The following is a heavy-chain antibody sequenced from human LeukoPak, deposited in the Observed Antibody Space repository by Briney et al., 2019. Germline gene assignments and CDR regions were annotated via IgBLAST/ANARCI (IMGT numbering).Heavy chain of an antibody. Sequence: SETLSLTCTVSGGSISSSSYYWGWIRQPPGKGLEWIGYIYHSGSTYYNPSLKSRVTISVDRSKNQFSLKLSSVTAADTAVYYCARGSVVVVTYAFDIWGQGTMVTVSS. CDR3: ARGSVVVVTYAFDI. D-gene: IGHD3-22*01. V-gene: IGHV4-30-2*01. CDR1: GGSISSSSYY. CDR2: IYHSGST. J-gene: IGHJ3*02.